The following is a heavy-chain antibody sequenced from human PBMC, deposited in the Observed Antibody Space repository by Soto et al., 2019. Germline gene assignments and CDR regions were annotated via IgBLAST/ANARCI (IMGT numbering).Heavy chain of an antibody. V-gene: IGHV3-30*18. D-gene: IGHD3-10*01. Sequence: PGGSLRLSCAASGFTFSSYGMHWVRQAPGKGLEWVAVISYDGSNKYYADSVKGRFTISRDNSKNTLYLQMNSLRAEDTAVYYCAKDRVWFGEKIAPDYWGQGTLVTVS. J-gene: IGHJ4*02. CDR3: AKDRVWFGEKIAPDY. CDR2: ISYDGSNK. CDR1: GFTFSSYG.